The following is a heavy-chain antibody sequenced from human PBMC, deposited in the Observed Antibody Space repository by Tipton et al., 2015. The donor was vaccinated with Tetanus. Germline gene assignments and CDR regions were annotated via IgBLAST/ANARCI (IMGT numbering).Heavy chain of an antibody. V-gene: IGHV3-30*03. Sequence: SLRLSCAASGFTFRSYAMHWVRQVPGKGLEWVAFNSYDGTDTNYANSVKGRFTISRDNAKNTVYLQMNSLRAEDTAVYYCARDRFGDNYDIPSNWFGPWGQGTLVTVSS. CDR3: ARDRFGDNYDIPSNWFGP. J-gene: IGHJ5*02. CDR2: NSYDGTDT. CDR1: GFTFRSYA. D-gene: IGHD3-9*01.